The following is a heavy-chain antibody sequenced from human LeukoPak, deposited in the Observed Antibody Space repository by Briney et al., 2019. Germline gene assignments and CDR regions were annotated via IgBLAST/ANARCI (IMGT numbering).Heavy chain of an antibody. CDR3: ATVYYGSGSYYSPYFDY. J-gene: IGHJ4*02. D-gene: IGHD3-10*01. V-gene: IGHV4-30-4*01. Sequence: SETLSLTCTVSGGSISSGDYYWSWIRQPPGKGLEWIGYIYYSGSTYYNPSLKSRVTISVDTSKNQFSLKLSSVTAADTAVYYCATVYYGSGSYYSPYFDYWGQGTLVTVSS. CDR1: GGSISSGDYY. CDR2: IYYSGST.